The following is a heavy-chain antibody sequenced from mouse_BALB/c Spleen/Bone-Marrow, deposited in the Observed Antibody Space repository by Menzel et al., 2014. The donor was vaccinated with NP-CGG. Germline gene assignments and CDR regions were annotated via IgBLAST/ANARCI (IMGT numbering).Heavy chain of an antibody. D-gene: IGHD2-10*01. CDR1: GFTFSDYY. V-gene: IGHV5-12*02. Sequence: EVHLVESGGGLVQPGGSLKLSCATSGFTFSDYYMYWVRQTPEKRLEWVAYISTGGGSTYYPETVKGRFTISRDNAKITLYLQMSRLKSEDTAMYSCASTYYGNPFAYWGQGTLVTVSA. CDR2: ISTGGGST. CDR3: ASTYYGNPFAY. J-gene: IGHJ3*01.